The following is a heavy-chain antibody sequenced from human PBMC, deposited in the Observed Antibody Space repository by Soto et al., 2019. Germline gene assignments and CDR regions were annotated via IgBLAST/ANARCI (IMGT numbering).Heavy chain of an antibody. J-gene: IGHJ6*01. CDR3: AKDQVADRRYYYYVMEV. D-gene: IGHD6-6*01. CDR2: MSYDGNSK. CDR1: GLTFSSYS. V-gene: IGHV3-30-3*01. Sequence: GGSLRLSGAASGLTFSSYSIHWVRQAPGKGLEWVAAMSYDGNSKYFADSVKGRFTISRDSSKNTLYLKMNSLRAEDTAIYFCAKDQVADRRYYYYVMEVCGQGTTVAFCS.